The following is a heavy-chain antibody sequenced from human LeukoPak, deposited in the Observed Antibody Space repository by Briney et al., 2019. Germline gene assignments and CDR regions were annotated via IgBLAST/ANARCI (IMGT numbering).Heavy chain of an antibody. CDR3: ARATRDYGDRFVDL. J-gene: IGHJ2*01. D-gene: IGHD4-17*01. Sequence: SETLSLTCTVSGGSISSYYWSWIRQPPGKGLEWIGYIYYSGSTNYNPSLNGRVSISRDTTNNLFSLRLRSVTAADTAVYFCARATRDYGDRFVDLWGRGTLVTVSS. CDR1: GGSISSYY. CDR2: IYYSGST. V-gene: IGHV4-59*01.